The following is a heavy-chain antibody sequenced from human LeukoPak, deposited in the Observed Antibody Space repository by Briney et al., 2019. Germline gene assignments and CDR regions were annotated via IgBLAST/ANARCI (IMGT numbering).Heavy chain of an antibody. CDR2: IYWDDDK. V-gene: IGHV2-5*02. Sequence: SGPTLVKPTQTLTLTCTFSGFSLSTSGVGVGWIRQPPGKALEWLALIYWDDDKRYSPSLKSRLTITKDTSKNQVVLTMTNMDPVDTATYYCAHRRNHPGAYYYGSGSYYNAPDAFDIWGQGTMVTVSS. CDR3: AHRRNHPGAYYYGSGSYYNAPDAFDI. CDR1: GFSLSTSGVG. D-gene: IGHD3-10*01. J-gene: IGHJ3*02.